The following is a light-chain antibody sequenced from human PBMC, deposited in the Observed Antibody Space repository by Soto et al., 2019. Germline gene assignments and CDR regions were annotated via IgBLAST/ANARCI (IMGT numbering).Light chain of an antibody. CDR1: SSNIGGNS. CDR2: DDN. Sequence: QSVLTQPPSVSAAPGQKVTISCSGSSSNIGGNSVSWYQQLPGTAPKLLIYDDNKRPSGIPDRFSGSKSGTSATLGITGFQTGDEAEYYCGYWDSSLSAYVFVTGTKVTVL. V-gene: IGLV1-51*01. CDR3: GYWDSSLSAYV. J-gene: IGLJ1*01.